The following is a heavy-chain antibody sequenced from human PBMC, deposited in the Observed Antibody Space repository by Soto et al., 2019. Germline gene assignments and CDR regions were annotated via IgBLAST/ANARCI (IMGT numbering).Heavy chain of an antibody. Sequence: QVQLVESGGGVVQPGRSLRLSCAASGFTFSSYGMHWVRQAPGKGLEWVAVISYDGSNKYYADSVKGRFTISRDNSKNTLYLQMNSLRAEDTAVYYCAKDYHYYGGQGTLVTVSS. CDR3: AKDYHYY. J-gene: IGHJ4*02. CDR1: GFTFSSYG. CDR2: ISYDGSNK. D-gene: IGHD2-2*01. V-gene: IGHV3-30*18.